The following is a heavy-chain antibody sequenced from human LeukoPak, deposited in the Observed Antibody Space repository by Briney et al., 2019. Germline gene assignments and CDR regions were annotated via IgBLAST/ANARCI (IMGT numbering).Heavy chain of an antibody. CDR2: ISYDGRKN. D-gene: IGHD3-10*01. J-gene: IGHJ4*02. Sequence: PGGSLRLSCAVSGFIFSNHGMHWVRQAPGKGLEWVSVISYDGRKNYYADSVKGRFTISRDNAKNTLYLQMNSLRAEDTAVYYCARGNYYGQDYWGQGTLVTVSS. V-gene: IGHV3-33*05. CDR1: GFIFSNHG. CDR3: ARGNYYGQDY.